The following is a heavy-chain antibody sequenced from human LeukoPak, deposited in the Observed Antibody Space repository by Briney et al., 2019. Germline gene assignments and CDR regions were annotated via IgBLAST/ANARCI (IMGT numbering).Heavy chain of an antibody. CDR3: ARAGERIFDY. CDR2: ITGSGTII. V-gene: IGHV3-48*03. CDR1: GFTFSSYE. Sequence: GSLRLSCAASGFTFSSYEMNWVRQAPGKGLEWVSFITGSGTIIYYADSVKGRFTTSRDNAKNSLYLQMNSLRAEDTAVYYCARAGERIFDYWGQGTLVTVSS. J-gene: IGHJ4*02. D-gene: IGHD7-27*01.